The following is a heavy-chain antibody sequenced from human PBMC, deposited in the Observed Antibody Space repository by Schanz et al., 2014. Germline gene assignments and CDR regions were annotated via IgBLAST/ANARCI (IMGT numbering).Heavy chain of an antibody. CDR1: GFTFSSYA. CDR2: ILGLASTT. CDR3: ARVKYCTITRCYRTETEGIYYMDV. Sequence: EVQLLESGGGLVQPGGSLRLSCAASGFTFSSYAMSWVRQAPGKGLEWVSAILGLASTTYYADSVKGRFTISRDNSKNTLYLQMKSLRAEDTAVYYCARVKYCTITRCYRTETEGIYYMDVWGKGTTVTVSS. V-gene: IGHV3-23*01. D-gene: IGHD2-2*01. J-gene: IGHJ6*03.